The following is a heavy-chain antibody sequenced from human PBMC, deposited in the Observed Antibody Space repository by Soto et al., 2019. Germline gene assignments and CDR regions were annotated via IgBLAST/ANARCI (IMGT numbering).Heavy chain of an antibody. D-gene: IGHD2-21*01. V-gene: IGHV4-31*02. J-gene: IGHJ4*02. CDR1: GASIRTSFFY. CDR2: INYSGST. CDR3: ARKNCGGDPGFFDF. Sequence: PSETLSLTCSVSGASIRTSFFYWSWIRQHPGKGLEWIGYINYSGSTAYNPSLKSRLTISVDLSKSQISLQLTSVTAADTAVYFCARKNCGGDPGFFDFWGQGSPVIVSS.